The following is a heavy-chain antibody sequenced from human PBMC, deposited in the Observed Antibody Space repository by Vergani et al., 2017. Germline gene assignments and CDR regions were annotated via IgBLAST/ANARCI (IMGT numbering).Heavy chain of an antibody. CDR1: GFTFDDYA. D-gene: IGHD2-15*01. V-gene: IGHV3-9*01. CDR2: ISWNSGSI. CDR3: AKDMGYALANNRGFVAFDY. Sequence: EVQLVESGGGLVQPGRSLRLSCAASGFTFDDYAMHWVRQAPGKGLEWVSGISWNSGSIGYADSVKGRFTISRDNAKNSLYLQMNSLRAKDTALYYCAKDMGYALANNRGFVAFDYWGQGTLVTGSS. J-gene: IGHJ4*02.